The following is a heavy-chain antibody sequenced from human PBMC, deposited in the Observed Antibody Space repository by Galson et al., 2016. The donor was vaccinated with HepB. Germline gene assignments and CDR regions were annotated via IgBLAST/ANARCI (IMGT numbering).Heavy chain of an antibody. CDR2: INSDGSTT. CDR1: GFTFSSYW. J-gene: IGHJ5*02. Sequence: SLRLSCAASGFTFSSYWMHWVRQAPGKGLVWVSRINSDGSTTHYADSVKGRFTISRDNAKNTLYLQMNNLRAEDTVVYYCVNLGTTRTWGQGTQVTVSS. V-gene: IGHV3-74*01. CDR3: VNLGTTRT. D-gene: IGHD1-26*01.